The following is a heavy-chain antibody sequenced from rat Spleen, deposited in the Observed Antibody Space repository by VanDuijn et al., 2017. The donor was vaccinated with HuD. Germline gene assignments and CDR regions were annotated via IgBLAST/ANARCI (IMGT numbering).Heavy chain of an antibody. V-gene: IGHV2-47*01. Sequence: VQLQESGPGLVKPSQSLSLTCSVTGYSITSNYWGWLRQPPGKGLEWMGLIWSNGVTDYNSAIKSRLSISRDTSKSQVFLKMNSLQTEDTAMYFCARKLGDWGQGVMVTVSS. J-gene: IGHJ2*01. CDR2: IWSNGVT. D-gene: IGHD5-1*01. CDR1: GYSITSNY. CDR3: ARKLGD.